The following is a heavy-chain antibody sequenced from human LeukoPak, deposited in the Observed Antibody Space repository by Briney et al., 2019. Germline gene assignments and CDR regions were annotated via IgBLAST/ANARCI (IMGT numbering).Heavy chain of an antibody. J-gene: IGHJ6*04. V-gene: IGHV3-23*01. CDR1: GFTFTSYA. CDR2: SGGGSST. D-gene: IGHD3-3*01. Sequence: GGSLRLSCAASGFTFTSYAMSWVRQAPGNGLEWVSVSGGGSSTYYADSVKGRFTISRDNSKNTLYLQMNSLGGEDTAVYYCAKESGQLDVWGKGTTVTVSS. CDR3: AKESGQLDV.